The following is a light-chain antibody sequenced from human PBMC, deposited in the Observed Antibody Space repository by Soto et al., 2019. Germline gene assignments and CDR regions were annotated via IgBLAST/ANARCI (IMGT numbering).Light chain of an antibody. Sequence: QSFLTQPASVSGSPGQSITISCTGTSSTVGGFNVVSWYQQHPGKAPKVIIYEGIKRPSGVSNRFSGSNSGSTASLTISGLQAEDEADYYCCSYVGATTYVFGTGTKVTV. CDR1: SSTVGGFNV. CDR3: CSYVGATTYV. J-gene: IGLJ1*01. V-gene: IGLV2-23*01. CDR2: EGI.